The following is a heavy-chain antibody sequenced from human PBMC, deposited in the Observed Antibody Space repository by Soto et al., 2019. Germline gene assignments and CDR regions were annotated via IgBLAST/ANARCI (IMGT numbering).Heavy chain of an antibody. CDR3: TTALPPRSGSYDY. Sequence: EVQLVESGGGLVKPGGSLRLSCAASGFTFSNAWMSWVRQAPGKGLEWVGRIKSKTDGGTTDYAAPVKGRFTISRDDSKNTLYLQMNSLKTEDTAVYYCTTALPPRSGSYDYWGQGTLVTVSS. D-gene: IGHD1-26*01. J-gene: IGHJ4*02. CDR2: IKSKTDGGTT. V-gene: IGHV3-15*01. CDR1: GFTFSNAW.